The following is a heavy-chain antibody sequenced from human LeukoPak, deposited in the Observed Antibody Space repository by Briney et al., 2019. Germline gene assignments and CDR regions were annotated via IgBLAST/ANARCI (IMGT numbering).Heavy chain of an antibody. CDR3: AKDTPLCYFDY. J-gene: IGHJ4*02. Sequence: AGGSLRLSCVGSGFRFSDYWMTWVRQAPGKGLEWVAFIRNDGSIIYNADSVKGRFTISRDNSKNTLYLQMNSLRVDDTAVYYCAKDTPLCYFDYWGQGTLVTVSS. CDR2: IRNDGSII. D-gene: IGHD3-16*01. CDR1: GFRFSDYW. V-gene: IGHV3-30*02.